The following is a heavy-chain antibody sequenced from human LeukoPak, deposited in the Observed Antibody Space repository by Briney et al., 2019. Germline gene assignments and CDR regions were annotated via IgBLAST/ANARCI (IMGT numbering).Heavy chain of an antibody. CDR1: GYTFTNSY. V-gene: IGHV1-2*02. J-gene: IGHJ5*02. D-gene: IGHD3-9*01. CDR2: INPNSGDT. Sequence: ASVKVSCKASGYTFTNSYIHWVRQAPGQGLEWMGWINPNSGDTNYAQKFQARVTMTRDTSISTAYMELSRLRSDDTAVYYCARGYYNILTGSLDWFDPWGQGTLVTVSS. CDR3: ARGYYNILTGSLDWFDP.